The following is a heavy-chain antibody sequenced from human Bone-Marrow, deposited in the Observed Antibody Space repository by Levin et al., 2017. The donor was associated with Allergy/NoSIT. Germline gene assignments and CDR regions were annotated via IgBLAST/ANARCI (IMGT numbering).Heavy chain of an antibody. V-gene: IGHV1-18*01. CDR1: GYTFTSYG. D-gene: IGHD6-19*01. J-gene: IGHJ3*02. Sequence: GESLKISCKASGYTFTSYGISWVRQAPGQGLEWMGWISAYNGNTNYAQKLQGRVTMTTDTSTSTAYMELRSLRSDDTAVYYCARVWQWLERHGAFDIWGQGTMVTVSS. CDR3: ARVWQWLERHGAFDI. CDR2: ISAYNGNT.